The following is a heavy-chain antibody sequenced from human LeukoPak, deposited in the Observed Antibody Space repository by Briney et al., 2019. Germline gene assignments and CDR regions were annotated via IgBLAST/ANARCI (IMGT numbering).Heavy chain of an antibody. CDR2: ISYDGSNK. J-gene: IGHJ4*02. CDR3: ARDSEELPPDYYDSSGYLAH. D-gene: IGHD3-22*01. V-gene: IGHV3-30*04. CDR1: GFTFSSYA. Sequence: HAGRSLRLSCAASGFTFSSYAMHWVRQAPGKGLEWVAVISYDGSNKYYADSVKGRFTISRDNSKNTLYLQMNSLRAEDTAVYYCARDSEELPPDYYDSSGYLAHWGQGTLVTVSS.